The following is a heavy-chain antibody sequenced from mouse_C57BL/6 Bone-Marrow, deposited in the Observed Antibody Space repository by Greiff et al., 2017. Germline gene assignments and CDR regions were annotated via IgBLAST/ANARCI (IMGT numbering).Heavy chain of an antibody. D-gene: IGHD1-1*01. CDR1: GYSITSGYY. Sequence: EVKLQESGPGLVKPSQSLSLTCSVTGYSITSGYYWNWIRQFPGNKLEWMGYISYDGSNNYNPSLKNRISITRDTSKNQFFLKLNSVTTEDTATYYCARGRSPWFAYWGQGTLVTVSA. V-gene: IGHV3-6*01. CDR3: ARGRSPWFAY. J-gene: IGHJ3*01. CDR2: ISYDGSN.